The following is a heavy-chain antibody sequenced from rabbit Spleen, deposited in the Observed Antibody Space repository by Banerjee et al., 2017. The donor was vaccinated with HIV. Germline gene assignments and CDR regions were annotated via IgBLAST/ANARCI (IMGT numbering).Heavy chain of an antibody. CDR2: IAAGSSGST. V-gene: IGHV1S45*01. Sequence: QEQLEESGGGLVKPEGSLTLTCKASGVSFNDKDVMCWVRQAPGKGLEWIASIAAGSSGSTWYANWAKGRFTISKTSSTTVTLQMTSLTAADTATYFCARNYVNAFDPWGPGTLVTVS. D-gene: IGHD1-1*01. CDR3: ARNYVNAFDP. CDR1: GVSFNDKDV. J-gene: IGHJ2*01.